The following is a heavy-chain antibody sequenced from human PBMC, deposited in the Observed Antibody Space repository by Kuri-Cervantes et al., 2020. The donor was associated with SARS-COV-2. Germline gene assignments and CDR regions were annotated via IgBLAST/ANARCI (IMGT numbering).Heavy chain of an antibody. CDR3: VRAPRGYSYGGRLMFDY. V-gene: IGHV3-21*01. CDR1: GFTFSSYS. J-gene: IGHJ4*02. Sequence: GGSLRLSCAASGFTFSSYSMNWVRQAPGKGLEWVSLITSSGSYIFYADSVKGRFTISRDNAKNSLYLQMNSLRAEDTAVYYCVRAPRGYSYGGRLMFDYWGQGILVTVSS. D-gene: IGHD5-18*01. CDR2: ITSSGSYI.